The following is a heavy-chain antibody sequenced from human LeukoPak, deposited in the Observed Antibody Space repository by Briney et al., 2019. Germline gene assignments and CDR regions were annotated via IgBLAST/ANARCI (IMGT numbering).Heavy chain of an antibody. CDR3: ARAPLDDFWSGYYTRNPYAFDI. D-gene: IGHD3-3*01. J-gene: IGHJ3*02. CDR1: GFTFSSYA. CDR2: ISYDGSNK. Sequence: AGSLRLSCAASGFTFSSYAMHWVRQAPGKGLEWVAVISYDGSNKYYADSVKGRFTISRDNSKNTLYLQMNSLRAEDTAVYYCARAPLDDFWSGYYTRNPYAFDIWGQGTMVTVSS. V-gene: IGHV3-30-3*01.